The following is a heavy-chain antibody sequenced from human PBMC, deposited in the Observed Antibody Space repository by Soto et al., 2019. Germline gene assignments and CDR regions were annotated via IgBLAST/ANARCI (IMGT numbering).Heavy chain of an antibody. V-gene: IGHV1-18*01. CDR1: GYTFTSYG. Sequence: QAQLVQSGVEMKNVGASVKVSCKASGYTFTSYGISWVRQGPGQGLEWMGWISGFNDDTNHAQKFQGRVTVTKDTSTSTAYMELRSLKSDDTAVYYCARSGSYYPARNWFGPWGQGTLVTVSS. J-gene: IGHJ5*02. CDR2: ISGFNDDT. D-gene: IGHD3-10*01. CDR3: ARSGSYYPARNWFGP.